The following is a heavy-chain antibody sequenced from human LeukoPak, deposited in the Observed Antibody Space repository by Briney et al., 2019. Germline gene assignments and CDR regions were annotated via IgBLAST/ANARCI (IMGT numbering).Heavy chain of an antibody. J-gene: IGHJ4*02. CDR1: GYTFTNSA. V-gene: IGHV1-2*02. Sequence: GASVKVSCKASGYTFTNSAMNWVRQAPGQGLEWMGWINPNNGGSNYAQKFQGRVTMTRDTSISTAYMELSRLGSDDTAVYYCARDPVGRWSPDLDYWGQGTLVTVSS. D-gene: IGHD1-26*01. CDR3: ARDPVGRWSPDLDY. CDR2: INPNNGGS.